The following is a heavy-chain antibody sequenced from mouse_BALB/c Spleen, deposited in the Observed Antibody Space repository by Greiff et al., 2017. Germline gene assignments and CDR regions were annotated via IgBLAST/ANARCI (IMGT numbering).Heavy chain of an antibody. D-gene: IGHD2-4*01. CDR3: ARSGGYYDYDPSWFAY. J-gene: IGHJ3*01. V-gene: IGHV1-9*01. CDR1: GYTFSSYW. Sequence: VQLQQSGAELMKPGASVKISCTATGYTFSSYWIEWVKQTPGHGLEWIGEILPGSGSTNYNEKFKGKATFTADTSSNTAYMQLSSLTSEGSAVYYCARSGGYYDYDPSWFAYWGQGTLVTVSA. CDR2: ILPGSGST.